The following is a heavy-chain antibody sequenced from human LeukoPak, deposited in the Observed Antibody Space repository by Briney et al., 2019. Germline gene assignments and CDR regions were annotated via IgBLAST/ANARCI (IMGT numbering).Heavy chain of an antibody. CDR2: IYDSGST. CDR1: GGSVSSYY. J-gene: IGHJ3*02. Sequence: SETLSLTCTVSGGSVSSYYWSWIRQPPGKGLEWIGYIYDSGSTNYNPSLKSRVTISVDTSKNQFSLKLSSVTAADTAVYYCACLTTADAFDIWGQGTMVTVSS. V-gene: IGHV4-59*02. CDR3: ACLTTADAFDI. D-gene: IGHD3-22*01.